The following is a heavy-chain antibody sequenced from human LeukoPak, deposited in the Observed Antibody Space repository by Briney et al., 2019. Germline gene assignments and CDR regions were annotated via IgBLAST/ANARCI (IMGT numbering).Heavy chain of an antibody. J-gene: IGHJ6*04. CDR3: AELGITMIGGV. Sequence: PGGSLRLSCGASGFTFSNYGMLWVRQAPGKGLEWVATIKQDGSEKYYVDSVKGRFTISRDNAKTSLYLQMNSLRAEDTAVYYCAELGITMIGGVWGKGTTVTISS. D-gene: IGHD3-10*02. CDR2: IKQDGSEK. V-gene: IGHV3-7*01. CDR1: GFTFSNYG.